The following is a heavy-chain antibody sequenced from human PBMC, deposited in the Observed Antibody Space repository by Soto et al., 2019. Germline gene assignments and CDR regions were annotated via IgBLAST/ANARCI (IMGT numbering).Heavy chain of an antibody. CDR3: AADATAWQQMVPSDY. CDR1: GFTFTSSA. D-gene: IGHD2-8*01. V-gene: IGHV1-58*01. Sequence: ASVKISCKASGFTFTSSAFQWVRQARGQRLEWIGWIAVGSGYTNYAQRFQDRVTLTRDMSTATTYMELSRLTSEDTAIYYCAADATAWQQMVPSDYWGQGTLVTVSS. J-gene: IGHJ4*02. CDR2: IAVGSGYT.